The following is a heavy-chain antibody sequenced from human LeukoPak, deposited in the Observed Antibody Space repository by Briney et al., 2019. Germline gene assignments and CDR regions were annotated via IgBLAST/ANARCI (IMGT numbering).Heavy chain of an antibody. D-gene: IGHD1-26*01. J-gene: IGHJ4*02. CDR2: ITASGTAM. Sequence: GGSLRLSCAASGFTYSSYSMNWVRQAPGKGLEWVSHITASGTAMFYADSVKGRFTISRDNARNSLYLQMNSLRDEDTAVYYCASSGSYRFDYWGQGTLVTVSS. CDR3: ASSGSYRFDY. CDR1: GFTYSSYS. V-gene: IGHV3-48*02.